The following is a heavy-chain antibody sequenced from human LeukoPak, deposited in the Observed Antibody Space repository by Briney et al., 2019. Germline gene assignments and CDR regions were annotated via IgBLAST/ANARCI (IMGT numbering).Heavy chain of an antibody. CDR1: GFTFSIYA. CDR2: VSGSGHST. V-gene: IGHV3-23*01. D-gene: IGHD3-22*01. J-gene: IGHJ4*02. Sequence: GGSLRLSCAASGFTFSIYAMSWVRQAPGKGLEWVSTVSGSGHSTFYADSVKGRFTISRDNAKNTLYLQMNSLRAEDTAVYYCARGRRYYYDSSGDLPFDYWGQGTLVTVSS. CDR3: ARGRRYYYDSSGDLPFDY.